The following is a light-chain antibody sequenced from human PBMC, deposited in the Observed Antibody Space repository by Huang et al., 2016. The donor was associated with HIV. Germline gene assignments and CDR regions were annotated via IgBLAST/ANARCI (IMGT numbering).Light chain of an antibody. CDR2: WAS. CDR1: QSVLYSSNNKNY. Sequence: DIVMTQSPDSLAVSLGERATINRKSGQSVLYSSNNKNYLAWYQQKPGQPPKLLIYWASTRESGVPDRFSGSGSGTDFTLTISSLQAEDVAVYYCQQYYSTPLTFGGGTKVEIK. V-gene: IGKV4-1*01. CDR3: QQYYSTPLT. J-gene: IGKJ4*01.